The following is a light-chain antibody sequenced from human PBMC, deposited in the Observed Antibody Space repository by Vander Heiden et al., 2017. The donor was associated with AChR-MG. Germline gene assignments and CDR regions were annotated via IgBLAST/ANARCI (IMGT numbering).Light chain of an antibody. V-gene: IGLV2-11*01. CDR3: CSYAGGDRV. CDR1: SSDVSRYNY. CDR2: DVS. Sequence: QSALTQPRSVSGSPGQSVTISCTGTSSDVSRYNYVSWYQHHPGKAPRLIIYDVSNRPSGVPDRFSGSKSGNTASLTISGLQAEDEADYFCCSYAGGDRVFGGGTKLTVL. J-gene: IGLJ3*02.